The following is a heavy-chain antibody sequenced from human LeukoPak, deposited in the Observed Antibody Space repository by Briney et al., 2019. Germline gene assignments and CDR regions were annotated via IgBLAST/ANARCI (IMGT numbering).Heavy chain of an antibody. Sequence: PSETLSLTCAVYGGSFSGYYWSWIRQPPGKGLEWIGEINHSGSTNYNPSLKSRVIISVDTSKNQFSLKLSSVTAADTAVYYCARKNPVYYDILTGSRRGAFDIWGQGTMVTVSS. V-gene: IGHV4-34*01. CDR3: ARKNPVYYDILTGSRRGAFDI. J-gene: IGHJ3*02. CDR2: INHSGST. CDR1: GGSFSGYY. D-gene: IGHD3-9*01.